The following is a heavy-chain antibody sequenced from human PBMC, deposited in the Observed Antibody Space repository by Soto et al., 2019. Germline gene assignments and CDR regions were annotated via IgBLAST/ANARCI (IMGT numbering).Heavy chain of an antibody. CDR3: AKDRNAAARNFDY. CDR1: GFTFSNHA. CDR2: ISTAVGAT. J-gene: IGHJ4*02. D-gene: IGHD6-13*01. V-gene: IGHV3-23*01. Sequence: GGSLRLSCAVSGFTFSNHAMSWVRQAPGKGLEWVSAISTAVGATYYADSVKGRFTISRDDSNNTLFLQMNSLRAEDTAVYYCAKDRNAAARNFDYCGQGTLLTVSS.